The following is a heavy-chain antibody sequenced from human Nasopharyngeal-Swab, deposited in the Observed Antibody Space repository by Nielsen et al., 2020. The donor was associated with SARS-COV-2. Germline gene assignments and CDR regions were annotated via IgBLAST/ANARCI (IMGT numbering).Heavy chain of an antibody. Sequence: GESLKISCAASGITFNNDNCNWVRQARGKGLEWVSSSSSSSSYIYYADSVKGGFTISRDNAKNSLYLQMNSLRAEDTAVYYCARDGLDYDFWSAYFMDVWGQGTTVTVSS. J-gene: IGHJ6*02. V-gene: IGHV3-21*01. CDR3: ARDGLDYDFWSAYFMDV. D-gene: IGHD3-3*01. CDR1: GITFNNDN. CDR2: SSSSSSYI.